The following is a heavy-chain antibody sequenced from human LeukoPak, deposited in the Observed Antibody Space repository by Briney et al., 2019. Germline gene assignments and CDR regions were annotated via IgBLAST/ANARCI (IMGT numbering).Heavy chain of an antibody. V-gene: IGHV3-66*01. CDR2: IYSGGST. CDR3: ASNSGYDSFSYYYMDV. J-gene: IGHJ6*03. Sequence: PGGSLRLSCAASGFTVSSNYMSWVRQAPGKGLEWVSVIYSGGSTYYADSVKGRFTISRDNSKNTLYLQMNSLRAEDTAVYYCASNSGYDSFSYYYMDVWGKGTTVTISS. CDR1: GFTVSSNY. D-gene: IGHD5-12*01.